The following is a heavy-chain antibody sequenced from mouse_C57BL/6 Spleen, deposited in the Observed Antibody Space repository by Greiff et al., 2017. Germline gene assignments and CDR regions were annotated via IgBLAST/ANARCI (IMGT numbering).Heavy chain of an antibody. D-gene: IGHD3-1*01. V-gene: IGHV1-53*01. Sequence: QVQLQQPGTELVKPGASVKLSCKASGYTFTSYWMHWVKQRPGQGLEWIGNINPSNGGTNYNEKFKSKATLTVDKSSSTAYMQLSSLTSEDSAVYYCASGLHSSCRYYYAMDYWGQGTSVTVSS. J-gene: IGHJ4*01. CDR2: INPSNGGT. CDR3: ASGLHSSCRYYYAMDY. CDR1: GYTFTSYW.